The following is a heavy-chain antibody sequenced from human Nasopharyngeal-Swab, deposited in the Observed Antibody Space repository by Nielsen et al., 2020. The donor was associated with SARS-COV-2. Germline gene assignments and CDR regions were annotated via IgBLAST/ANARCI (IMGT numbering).Heavy chain of an antibody. CDR1: GASIAYSTSY. J-gene: IGHJ4*02. CDR3: VRSTSWYYFDY. Sequence: SETLSLTCTVSGASIAYSTSYWGWLRQPPGKGREWIGNIYYKGNTYQNPSLKSRLTISVDQSKHRFSLQLSSVTAADTAVYYCVRSTSWYYFDYWAQGTQVTVSS. V-gene: IGHV4-39*01. CDR2: IYYKGNT. D-gene: IGHD2-2*01.